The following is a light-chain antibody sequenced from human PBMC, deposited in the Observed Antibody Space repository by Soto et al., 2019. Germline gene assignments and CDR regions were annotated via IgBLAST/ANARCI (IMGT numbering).Light chain of an antibody. Sequence: SYELTQPPSVSVAPVKTARITCGGNNIGSKSVHWYQQKPGQAPVLVIYYDSDRPSGIPERFSGSNSGNTATLTISRVEAGDEAAYYCQVWDSSSVVFGGGTKLTVL. J-gene: IGLJ2*01. V-gene: IGLV3-21*04. CDR1: NIGSKS. CDR3: QVWDSSSVV. CDR2: YDS.